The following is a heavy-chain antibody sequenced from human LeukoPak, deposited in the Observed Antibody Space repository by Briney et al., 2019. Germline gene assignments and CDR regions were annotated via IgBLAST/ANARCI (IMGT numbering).Heavy chain of an antibody. J-gene: IGHJ6*02. CDR1: GYTFTGYY. V-gene: IGHV1-2*02. CDR2: FDPNSGGT. D-gene: IGHD3-22*01. Sequence: ASVKVSCKASGYTFTGYYMHWVRQAPGQGLEWMGWFDPNSGGTNYAQKFQGRVTMTRDTSISTAYMELSRLRSDDTAVYYCARDSSGYYYWAYGMDVWGQGTTVTVSS. CDR3: ARDSSGYYYWAYGMDV.